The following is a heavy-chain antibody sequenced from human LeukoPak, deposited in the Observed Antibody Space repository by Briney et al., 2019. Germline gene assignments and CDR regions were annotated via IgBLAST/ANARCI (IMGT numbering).Heavy chain of an antibody. D-gene: IGHD1-20*01. V-gene: IGHV3-23*01. CDR2: ISGSGGST. CDR3: AKVVAYNFLVDY. J-gene: IGHJ4*02. Sequence: QSGGSLRLSCAASGFTFSTSAMSWVRQAPGKGLEWVSTISGSGGSTYYADSVKGRFTISRDNSKNTLYLQMNSLRAEDTAVYYCAKVVAYNFLVDYWGQGTLVTVSS. CDR1: GFTFSTSA.